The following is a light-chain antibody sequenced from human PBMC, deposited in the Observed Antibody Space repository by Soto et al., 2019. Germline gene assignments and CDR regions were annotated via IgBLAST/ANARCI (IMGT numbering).Light chain of an antibody. CDR3: QQYNSWPLT. CDR1: QSVTSSH. Sequence: EIVLTQTPGTLSLSPGERATLSCRASQSVTSSHLAWYQQKPGQAPRLLIYGASTRATGIPDRFSGSGSDTDFSLTIRRLDPEDFAMYYCQQYNSWPLTFGGGTKVDIK. CDR2: GAS. J-gene: IGKJ4*01. V-gene: IGKV3-20*01.